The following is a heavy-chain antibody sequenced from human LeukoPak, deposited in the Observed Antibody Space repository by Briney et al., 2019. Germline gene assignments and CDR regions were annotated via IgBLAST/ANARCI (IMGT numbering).Heavy chain of an antibody. V-gene: IGHV3-49*04. CDR2: IRSQAYGVTT. J-gene: IGHJ4*02. CDR1: GFTFGDYA. CDR3: ARPGEGYCSGGSCYFFDY. D-gene: IGHD2-15*01. Sequence: GGSLRLSCTASGFTFGDYAMSWVRQAPGKGLEWVGVIRSQAYGVTTQYAASVKGRFTISRDDSKSIAYLQMNSLKTEDTAVYRCARPGEGYCSGGSCYFFDYWGQGTLVTVSS.